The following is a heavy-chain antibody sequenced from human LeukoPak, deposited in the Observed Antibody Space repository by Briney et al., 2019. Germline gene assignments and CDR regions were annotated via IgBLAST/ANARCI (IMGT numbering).Heavy chain of an antibody. D-gene: IGHD5-12*01. Sequence: PGGSLRLSCTAPGFTFSGYSMNWVRQAPGKGLEWVSYISSSGSTIYYADSVKGQFTIFRDNAMNSLYLQMNSLRAEDTAVYYCARSRATYAFDIWGQGTMVTVSS. V-gene: IGHV3-48*01. CDR3: ARSRATYAFDI. J-gene: IGHJ3*02. CDR2: ISSSGSTI. CDR1: GFTFSGYS.